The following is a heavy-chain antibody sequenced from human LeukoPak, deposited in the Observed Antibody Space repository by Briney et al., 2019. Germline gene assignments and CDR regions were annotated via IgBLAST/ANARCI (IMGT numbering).Heavy chain of an antibody. Sequence: PSETLSLTCTVSGGSISSSPYYWGWIRQPPGKGLEWIGNIYYSGSTYYNPSRKTRVTISVDTSKNQFSLKLTSVTAADTAVYYCARHASVDGNWPRPLDYWGQGSLVTVSS. V-gene: IGHV4-39*01. CDR1: GGSISSSPYY. J-gene: IGHJ4*02. CDR3: ARHASVDGNWPRPLDY. CDR2: IYYSGST. D-gene: IGHD6-19*01.